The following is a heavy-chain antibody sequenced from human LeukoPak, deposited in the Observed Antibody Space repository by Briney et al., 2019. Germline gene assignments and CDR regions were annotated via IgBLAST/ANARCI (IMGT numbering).Heavy chain of an antibody. CDR3: AKDGHREKTVTTDFQH. CDR1: GFTFSSYG. CDR2: ISYDGSNK. J-gene: IGHJ1*01. Sequence: PAGSLRLSCAASGFTFSSYGMHGVRQAPGKGLEGVAVISYDGSNKYYADSVKGRFTISRDNSKNTLYLQMNSLRAEDTAVYYCAKDGHREKTVTTDFQHWGQGALVTVSS. V-gene: IGHV3-30*18. D-gene: IGHD4-17*01.